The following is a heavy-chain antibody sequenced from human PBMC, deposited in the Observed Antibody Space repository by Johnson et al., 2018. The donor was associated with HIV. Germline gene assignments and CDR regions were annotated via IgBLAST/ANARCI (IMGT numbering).Heavy chain of an antibody. CDR3: AKDPRYKYGGAFDI. V-gene: IGHV3-30*18. J-gene: IGHJ3*02. D-gene: IGHD3-16*01. CDR1: GFTLTTYA. Sequence: QVHLVESGGDMVQPGRSLRLSCAASGFTLTTYAMHWVRQAPGKGLEWVAVISSDGNNKYYADSVKGRFTISRDNSMNTLYLQMNSLTIDDTAVYYCAKDPRYKYGGAFDIWGQGTMVTVSS. CDR2: ISSDGNNK.